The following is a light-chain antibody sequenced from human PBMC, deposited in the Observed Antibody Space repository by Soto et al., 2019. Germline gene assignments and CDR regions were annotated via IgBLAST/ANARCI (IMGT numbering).Light chain of an antibody. J-gene: IGLJ1*01. CDR1: SSDVGGYNF. V-gene: IGLV1-44*01. CDR3: AAWDATLDGYV. CDR2: SYD. Sequence: QSVLTQPASVSGSPGQSITISCTGTSSDVGGYNFVSWYQHVPGTAPKLLIYSYDQRPSGVPDRFSGSRSGTSASLAISGLQSEDEADYYCAAWDATLDGYVFGTGTKVTVL.